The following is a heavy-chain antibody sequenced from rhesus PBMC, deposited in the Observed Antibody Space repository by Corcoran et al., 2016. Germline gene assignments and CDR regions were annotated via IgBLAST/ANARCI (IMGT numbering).Heavy chain of an antibody. CDR2: YTPHNGST. CDR3: AREGNWGDLFDY. CDR1: GYTFTSYS. V-gene: IGHV1-200*01. D-gene: IGHD3-34*01. J-gene: IGHJ4*01. Sequence: VQLVQSGAEVKKPGASVKRSCKASGYTFTSYSINWVRQAPGKGLEWSGRYTPHNGSTSYNRRFTGRVTITSNTSTRQVCLELSSVGAADTGVNYCAREGNWGDLFDYWGQGVLVTVSS.